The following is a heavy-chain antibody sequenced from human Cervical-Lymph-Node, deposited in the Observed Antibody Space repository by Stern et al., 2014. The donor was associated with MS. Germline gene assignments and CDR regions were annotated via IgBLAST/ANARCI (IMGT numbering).Heavy chain of an antibody. Sequence: QDQLVESGAEVRKPGASVKVSCKASGYTFSEYYLNWVRQAPGQGLAWMGRINDKRGGTEYAKKVQGKGTVTGDTSKDHLEVTMLTYDDTAVYYCASETRAAAGRAGFNVFYGVHVWGQGTAVTVSS. J-gene: IGHJ6*02. V-gene: IGHV1-2*06. CDR3: ASETRAAAGRAGFNVFYGVHV. CDR1: GYTFSEYY. CDR2: INDKRGGT. D-gene: IGHD6-13*01.